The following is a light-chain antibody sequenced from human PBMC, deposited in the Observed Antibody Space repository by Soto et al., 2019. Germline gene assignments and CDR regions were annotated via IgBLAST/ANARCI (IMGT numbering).Light chain of an antibody. Sequence: DIQMTQSPSTLSAFVGDRVTITCRASQSIGRWLAWYQQKPGKAPKLLIYDASRLESGVPSRFSGSGSGTEFTLTISSLQPDDFATYYCQQYNTYSPERTFGQGTKVDI. CDR2: DAS. CDR3: QQYNTYSPERT. CDR1: QSIGRW. J-gene: IGKJ1*01. V-gene: IGKV1-5*01.